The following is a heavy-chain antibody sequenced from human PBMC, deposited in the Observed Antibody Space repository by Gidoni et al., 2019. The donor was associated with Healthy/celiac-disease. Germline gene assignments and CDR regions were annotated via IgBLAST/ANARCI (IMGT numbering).Heavy chain of an antibody. CDR1: GCTFSSYA. CDR2: IRCSGGST. Sequence: EVQMVESGGGWVQPGGCLRRAGAASGCTFSSYAMRRVRQAPGKGLGLVSAIRCSGGSTYSADSVKVRFTISRDNSKNTLYLQMNSLRAEDTAVYYCAKAAAGDYWGQGTLVTVSS. J-gene: IGHJ4*02. D-gene: IGHD6-13*01. V-gene: IGHV3-23*04. CDR3: AKAAAGDY.